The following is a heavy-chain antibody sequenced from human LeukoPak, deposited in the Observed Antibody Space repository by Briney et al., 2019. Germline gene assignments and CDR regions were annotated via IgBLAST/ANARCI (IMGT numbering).Heavy chain of an antibody. V-gene: IGHV4-39*06. D-gene: IGHD6-6*01. CDR2: IYTSGST. Sequence: SETLSLTCTVSGGSISSSSYYWGWIRQPPGKGLEWIGRIYTSGSTNYNPSLKSRVTMSVDTSKNQFPLKLSSVTAADTAVYYCARYSSSSGWYFDLWGRGTLVTVSS. CDR1: GGSISSSSYY. J-gene: IGHJ2*01. CDR3: ARYSSSSGWYFDL.